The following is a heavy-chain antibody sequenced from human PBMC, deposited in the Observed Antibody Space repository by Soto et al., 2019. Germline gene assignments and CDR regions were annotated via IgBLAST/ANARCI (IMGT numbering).Heavy chain of an antibody. CDR1: GGSISSSSYY. CDR2: IYYSGST. V-gene: IGHV4-39*01. CDR3: ARLHWGRDY. J-gene: IGHJ4*02. Sequence: QLQLQESGPGLVKPSETLSLTCTVSGGSISSSSYYWGWIRQPPGKGLEWIGSIYYSGSTYYNPSHKGRVTISEDTSNNQFSLKLSSVAAADTAVFYCARLHWGRDYWGQGTLVTVSS. D-gene: IGHD7-27*01.